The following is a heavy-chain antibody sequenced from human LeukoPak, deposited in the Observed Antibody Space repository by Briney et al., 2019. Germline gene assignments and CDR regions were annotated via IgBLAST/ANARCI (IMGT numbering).Heavy chain of an antibody. J-gene: IGHJ3*02. Sequence: GGSLRLSCAASGFNFNTYTMNWVRQAPGKGLEWVAVISYDGREKFYADSVKGRFTISRDKSKNTLYLEMNSLRTEDTAVYYCARGLRVVGATSAFDMWGQGTMVTVSS. V-gene: IGHV3-30*04. CDR3: ARGLRVVGATSAFDM. D-gene: IGHD1-26*01. CDR2: ISYDGREK. CDR1: GFNFNTYT.